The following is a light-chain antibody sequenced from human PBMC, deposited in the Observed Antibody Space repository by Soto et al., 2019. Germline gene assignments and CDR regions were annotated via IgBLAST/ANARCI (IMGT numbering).Light chain of an antibody. V-gene: IGKV3-11*01. CDR2: DAS. J-gene: IGKJ4*01. Sequence: EIVLTQSPATLSLSPGERATLSCRASQSVSIYLAWYQQKPGQAPRLLIYDASNRATGIPARFSGSGSGTDFAITISSLAPEDFAVYYCQQRSKSFGGGTKVEIK. CDR3: QQRSKS. CDR1: QSVSIY.